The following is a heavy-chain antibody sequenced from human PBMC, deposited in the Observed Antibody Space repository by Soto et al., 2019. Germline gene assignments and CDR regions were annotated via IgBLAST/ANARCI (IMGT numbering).Heavy chain of an antibody. CDR1: GGSISSYY. D-gene: IGHD3-10*01. CDR3: ARSVWFGPPGVDY. Sequence: SETLSLTCTVSGGSISSYYWSWIRQPPGKGLEWIGYFYYSGSTNYNPSLKSRVTISVDTSTSTVYMELSSLRSEDTAVYYCARSVWFGPPGVDYWGQGTLVTVSS. V-gene: IGHV4-59*01. J-gene: IGHJ4*02. CDR2: FYYSGST.